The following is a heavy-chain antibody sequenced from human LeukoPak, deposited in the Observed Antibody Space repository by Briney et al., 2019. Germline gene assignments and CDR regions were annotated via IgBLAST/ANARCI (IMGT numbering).Heavy chain of an antibody. Sequence: PSETLSLTCAVSGGSISSSNWWSWVRQPPGKGLEWIGEIYHSGSTNYNPSLKSRVTISVGKSKNQFSLKLSSVTAADTAVYYCARSGGYYYDSSGYYYFDYWGQGTLVTVSS. V-gene: IGHV4-4*02. D-gene: IGHD3-22*01. J-gene: IGHJ4*02. CDR2: IYHSGST. CDR3: ARSGGYYYDSSGYYYFDY. CDR1: GGSISSSNW.